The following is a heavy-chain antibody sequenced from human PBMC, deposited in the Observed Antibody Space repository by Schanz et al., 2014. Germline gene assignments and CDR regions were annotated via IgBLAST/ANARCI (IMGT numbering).Heavy chain of an antibody. CDR3: AREDCSASSCGVRY. Sequence: QVQLVESGGGVVQPGRSLKLSCAASGFTFNDYAMHWVRQAPGKGLEWVAVISYEGSKKYYPDSVQGRFTISRDNSKNTVYLQMNSLRAEDTAVYYCAREDCSASSCGVRYWGQGTLVTVSS. CDR1: GFTFNDYA. D-gene: IGHD2-21*01. V-gene: IGHV3-30*04. J-gene: IGHJ4*02. CDR2: ISYEGSKK.